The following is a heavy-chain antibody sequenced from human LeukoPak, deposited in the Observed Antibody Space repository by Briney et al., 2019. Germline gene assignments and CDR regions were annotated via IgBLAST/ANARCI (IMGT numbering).Heavy chain of an antibody. J-gene: IGHJ6*02. CDR2: IRSKANSYAT. Sequence: PGGSLKLSCAASGFTFSGSAMHWVRQASGKGLEWVGRIRSKANSYATAYAASVKGRFTISRDDSKNTAYLQMNSLKTEDTAVYYCTSLLGYCSGGSCPQHGYYYYYGMDVWGQGTTVTVSS. D-gene: IGHD2-15*01. V-gene: IGHV3-73*01. CDR3: TSLLGYCSGGSCPQHGYYYYYGMDV. CDR1: GFTFSGSA.